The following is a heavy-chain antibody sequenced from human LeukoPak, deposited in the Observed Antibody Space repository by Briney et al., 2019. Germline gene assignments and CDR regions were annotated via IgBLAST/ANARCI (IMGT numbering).Heavy chain of an antibody. V-gene: IGHV1-69*13. CDR3: ARDMNTRVTPISYAFDL. D-gene: IGHD4-23*01. J-gene: IGHJ3*01. Sequence: RASVKVSCKASGGTFSSYAISWVRQAPGQGLEWMGGIIPIFGTANYAQKFQGRVTITADESTSTAYMELSSLRSEDTAVYYCARDMNTRVTPISYAFDLWGQGTMVTVSS. CDR2: IIPIFGTA. CDR1: GGTFSSYA.